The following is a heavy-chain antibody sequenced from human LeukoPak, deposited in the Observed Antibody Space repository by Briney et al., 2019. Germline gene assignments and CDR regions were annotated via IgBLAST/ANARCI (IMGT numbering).Heavy chain of an antibody. V-gene: IGHV3-23*01. Sequence: GGSLRLSCAASGFTFSSYAMSWVRQAPGKGLEWVSAISGSGGSTYYADSVKGRFTISRDNSKNTLYPQMNSLRAEDTAVYYCAKDETYYDFWSGYADAFDIWGQGTMVTVSS. D-gene: IGHD3-3*01. CDR3: AKDETYYDFWSGYADAFDI. J-gene: IGHJ3*02. CDR1: GFTFSSYA. CDR2: ISGSGGST.